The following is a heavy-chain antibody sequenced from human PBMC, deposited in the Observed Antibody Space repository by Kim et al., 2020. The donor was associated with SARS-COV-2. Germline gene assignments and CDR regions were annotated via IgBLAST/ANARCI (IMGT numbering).Heavy chain of an antibody. D-gene: IGHD3-10*01. Sequence: ETLSLTCAVYGGSFSDYYWTWIRQSPGKGLEWIGEIDHSGSTNYNPSLKSRVTISIDTSKNQFSLKLSSVTAADTAVFYCARGLSTSYGSGTYSRVFGYWCQGTLVTVSS. CDR1: GGSFSDYY. J-gene: IGHJ4*02. CDR2: IDHSGST. CDR3: ARGLSTSYGSGTYSRVFGY. V-gene: IGHV4-34*01.